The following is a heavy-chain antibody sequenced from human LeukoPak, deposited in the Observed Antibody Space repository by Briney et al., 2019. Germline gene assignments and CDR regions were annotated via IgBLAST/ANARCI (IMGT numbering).Heavy chain of an antibody. CDR3: ARGNYDFWSGYSRLSPFDY. V-gene: IGHV3-30-3*01. Sequence: GGSLRLSCAASGLSFNRHYMRWVRQAPGKGLEWVAVISYDGSNKYYADSVKGRFTISRDNSKNTLYLQMNSLRAEDTAVYHCARGNYDFWSGYSRLSPFDYWGQGTLVTVSS. CDR2: ISYDGSNK. D-gene: IGHD3-3*01. CDR1: GLSFNRHY. J-gene: IGHJ4*02.